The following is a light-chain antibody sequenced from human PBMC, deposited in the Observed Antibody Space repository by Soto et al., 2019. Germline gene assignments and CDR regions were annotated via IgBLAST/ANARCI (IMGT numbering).Light chain of an antibody. CDR2: KAS. CDR1: QTINSW. Sequence: DIHMTQSPSTLSASVGDRVTLTCRASQTINSWLAWYQQKPGKAPRLLIYKASSLESGVPSRFSGSGSGTEFTLTISSLQPDDFATYYCQQYGSLPYTFGQGTKVDIK. V-gene: IGKV1-5*03. CDR3: QQYGSLPYT. J-gene: IGKJ2*01.